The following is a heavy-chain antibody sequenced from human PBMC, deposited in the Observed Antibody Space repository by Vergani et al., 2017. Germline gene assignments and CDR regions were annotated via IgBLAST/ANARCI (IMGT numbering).Heavy chain of an antibody. J-gene: IGHJ6*02. CDR3: ARDRSSYGMDV. CDR2: ISSSSSYT. CDR1: GFTFSDYY. Sequence: VQLLESGGGLVQPGGSLRLSCAASGFTFSDYYMSWIRQAPGKGLEWVSYISSSSSYTNYADSVKGRFTISRDNAKNSLYLQMNSLRAEDTAVYYCARDRSSYGMDVWGQGTTVTVSS. V-gene: IGHV3-11*05.